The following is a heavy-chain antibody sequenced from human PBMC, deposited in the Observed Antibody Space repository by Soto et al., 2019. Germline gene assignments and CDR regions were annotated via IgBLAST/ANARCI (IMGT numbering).Heavy chain of an antibody. V-gene: IGHV3-33*01. Sequence: QVQLVESGGGVVQPGRSLRLSCAASGFTFSSYGMHWVRQAPGKGLEWEAVIWYAGSNKYYADSVKGRFTISRDNSKNTLYLHMNSLRAEDTAVSYGARIAAAGHYYYYYGMDVWGQVTTVTVSS. CDR3: ARIAAAGHYYYYYGMDV. CDR1: GFTFSSYG. J-gene: IGHJ6*02. CDR2: IWYAGSNK. D-gene: IGHD6-13*01.